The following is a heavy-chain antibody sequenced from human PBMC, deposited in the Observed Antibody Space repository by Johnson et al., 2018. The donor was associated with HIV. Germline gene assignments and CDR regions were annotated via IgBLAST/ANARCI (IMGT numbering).Heavy chain of an antibody. CDR3: ARGNDYSNYGAFDI. V-gene: IGHV3-7*02. CDR1: GFTFSSYW. D-gene: IGHD4-11*01. Sequence: VQLVESGGGVVQPGRSLRLSCAASGFTFSSYWMSWVRQAPGKGLEWVANIKEDGSEKNYVDSVKGRFTISRDNAKNSVYLQMNSLRAEDTAVYYCARGNDYSNYGAFDIWGQGTMVTVSS. CDR2: IKEDGSEK. J-gene: IGHJ3*02.